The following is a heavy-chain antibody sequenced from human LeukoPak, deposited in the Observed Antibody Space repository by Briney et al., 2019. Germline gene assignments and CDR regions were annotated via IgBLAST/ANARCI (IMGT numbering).Heavy chain of an antibody. CDR2: ISSSSSYI. Sequence: GGSLRLSCAASGFTFSSYSMNWVRQAPGKGLEWVSSISSSSSYIYYADSVEGRFTISRDNAKNSLYLQMNSLRAEDTAVYYCARGRTSEPPFDYWGQGTLVTVSS. D-gene: IGHD1-14*01. V-gene: IGHV3-21*01. CDR1: GFTFSSYS. J-gene: IGHJ4*02. CDR3: ARGRTSEPPFDY.